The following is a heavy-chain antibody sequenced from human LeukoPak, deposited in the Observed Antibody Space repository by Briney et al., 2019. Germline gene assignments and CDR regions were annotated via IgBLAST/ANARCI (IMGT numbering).Heavy chain of an antibody. D-gene: IGHD1-26*01. CDR1: GFTFSSYG. CDR2: ISYDGSNK. Sequence: GGSLRLSCAASGFTFSSYGMHWVRQAPGKGLEWVAVISYDGSNKYYADSVKGRFTISRDNSKNTLYLQMNSLRAEDTALYYCARLQVVGATRWFDSWGQGTLVTVSS. CDR3: ARLQVVGATRWFDS. V-gene: IGHV3-30*03. J-gene: IGHJ5*01.